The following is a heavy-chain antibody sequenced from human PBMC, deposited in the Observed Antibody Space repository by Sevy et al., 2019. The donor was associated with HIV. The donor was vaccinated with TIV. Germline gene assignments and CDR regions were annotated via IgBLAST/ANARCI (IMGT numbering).Heavy chain of an antibody. D-gene: IGHD3-22*01. CDR3: ARDGPPAYYYDSSGIGGDAFDI. V-gene: IGHV3-48*01. CDR1: GFTFSSYS. Sequence: GGSLRLSCAASGFTFSSYSMNWVRQAPGKGLEWVSYISSSSSTIYYADSVKGRFTISRDNAKNSLYLQMNSLRGEDTAVYYCARDGPPAYYYDSSGIGGDAFDIWGQGTMVTVSS. J-gene: IGHJ3*02. CDR2: ISSSSSTI.